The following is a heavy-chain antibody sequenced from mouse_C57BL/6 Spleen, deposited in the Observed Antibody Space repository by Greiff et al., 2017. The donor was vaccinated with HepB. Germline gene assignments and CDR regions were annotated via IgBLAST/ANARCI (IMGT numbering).Heavy chain of an antibody. CDR3: ARKLWGMDY. D-gene: IGHD1-1*02. CDR2: IYPGDGDT. J-gene: IGHJ4*01. V-gene: IGHV1-82*01. CDR1: GYAFSSSW. Sequence: VQRVESGPELVKPGASVKISCKASGYAFSSSWMNWVKQRPGKGLEWIGRIYPGDGDTNYNGKFKGKATLTADKSSSTAYMQLSSLTSEDSAVYFCARKLWGMDYWGQGTSVTVSS.